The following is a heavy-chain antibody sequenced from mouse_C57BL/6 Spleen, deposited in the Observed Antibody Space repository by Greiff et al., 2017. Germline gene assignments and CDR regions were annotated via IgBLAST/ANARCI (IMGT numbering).Heavy chain of an antibody. CDR3: ARNVITTVVAHWYFGG. CDR2: IDPNSGGT. D-gene: IGHD1-1*01. CDR1: GYTFTSYW. V-gene: IGHV1-72*01. Sequence: QVQLQQSGAELVKPGASVKLSCKASGYTFTSYWMHWVKQRPGRGLEWIGRIDPNSGGTKYNEKFKSKATLTVDKPSSTAYMQLSSLTSEDSAVYYCARNVITTVVAHWYFGGWGTGTTVTVSS. J-gene: IGHJ1*03.